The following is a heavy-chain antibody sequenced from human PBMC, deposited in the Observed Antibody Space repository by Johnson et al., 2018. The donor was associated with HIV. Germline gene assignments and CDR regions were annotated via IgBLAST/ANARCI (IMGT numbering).Heavy chain of an antibody. CDR1: GFTFDDYG. Sequence: EQLVESGGGVVRPGGSLRLSCAASGFTFDDYGMSWVRQAPGKGLEWVSVIYSGGSTYYADSVKGRFTISRDNSKNTLYLQMNSLRAEDTAVYYCAKAREYDSTGHDAFDIWGQGTMVTVSS. CDR3: AKAREYDSTGHDAFDI. CDR2: IYSGGST. V-gene: IGHV3-66*01. J-gene: IGHJ3*02. D-gene: IGHD3-22*01.